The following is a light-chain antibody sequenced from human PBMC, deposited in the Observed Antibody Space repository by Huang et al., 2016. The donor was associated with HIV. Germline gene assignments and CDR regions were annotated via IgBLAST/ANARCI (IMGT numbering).Light chain of an antibody. CDR3: QQGET. Sequence: EIMLTQSPATLSVSPGERATLSCRASQSISTNLAWYQQKPGLAPRLLIYSASTRATGITARFSGSGSGTEFTLTISSLQSEDFAVYYCQQGETFGQGTKLEIK. CDR2: SAS. V-gene: IGKV3-15*01. CDR1: QSISTN. J-gene: IGKJ2*01.